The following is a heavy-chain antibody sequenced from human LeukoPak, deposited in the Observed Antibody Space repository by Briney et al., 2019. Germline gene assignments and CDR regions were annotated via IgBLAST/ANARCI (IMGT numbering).Heavy chain of an antibody. CDR2: IYTSGST. D-gene: IGHD3-10*01. J-gene: IGHJ6*03. V-gene: IGHV4-4*07. CDR3: ARDRGAHLYYYYYMDV. Sequence: SETLSLTCTVSVGSISSYYWSWIRQPAGKGLEWIGRIYTSGSTNYNPALKSRVTMSVDTYKNQFSLKLSSVTAADTAVYYCARDRGAHLYYYYYMDVWGKGTTVTVSS. CDR1: VGSISSYY.